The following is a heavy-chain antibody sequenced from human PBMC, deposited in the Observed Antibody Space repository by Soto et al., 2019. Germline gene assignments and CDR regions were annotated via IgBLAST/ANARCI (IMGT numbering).Heavy chain of an antibody. CDR3: ARRYGGTFDY. CDR2: IYHSGST. D-gene: IGHD2-15*01. J-gene: IGHJ4*02. CDR1: GGSISSGGYS. V-gene: IGHV4-30-2*01. Sequence: SETLSLTCAVSGGSISSGGYSWSWIRQPPGKGLEWIGYIYHSGSTYYNPSLKSRVTISVDKSKNQFSLKLSSVTAADTAVYYCARRYGGTFDYWGQGTLVTVSS.